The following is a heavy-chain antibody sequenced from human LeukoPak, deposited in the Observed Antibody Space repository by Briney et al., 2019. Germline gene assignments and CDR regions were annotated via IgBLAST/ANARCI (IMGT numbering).Heavy chain of an antibody. CDR2: ISSSGSTI. V-gene: IGHV3-11*04. CDR1: GGSISSSSSY. D-gene: IGHD3-22*01. J-gene: IGHJ4*02. CDR3: ARDYYDSSGYYYFDY. Sequence: PSETLSLTCTVSGGSISSSSSYWGWIRQAPGKGLEWVSYISSSGSTIYYADSVKGRFTISRDNAKNSLYLQMNSLRAEDTAVYYCARDYYDSSGYYYFDYGGQGPLVTVSS.